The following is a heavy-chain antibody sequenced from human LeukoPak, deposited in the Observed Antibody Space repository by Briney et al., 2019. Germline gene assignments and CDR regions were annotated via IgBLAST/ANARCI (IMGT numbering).Heavy chain of an antibody. Sequence: GGSLRLSCTASGFTFSSCGMHWVRQAPGQGLEWVAVIWSDGSKKYHADSVKGRFTVSRDNSKNTLYLQMNSLRAEDTAVYYCARAKGVSTGYRPTDYWGQGTLVTVSS. V-gene: IGHV3-33*01. CDR1: GFTFSSCG. J-gene: IGHJ4*02. CDR3: ARAKGVSTGYRPTDY. D-gene: IGHD3-22*01. CDR2: IWSDGSKK.